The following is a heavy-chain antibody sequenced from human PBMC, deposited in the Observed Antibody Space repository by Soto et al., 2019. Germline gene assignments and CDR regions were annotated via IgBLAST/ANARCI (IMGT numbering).Heavy chain of an antibody. V-gene: IGHV1-69*01. J-gene: IGHJ6*02. CDR1: GGTFSSYA. CDR3: ARSQGSSTSLEIYYYYYYGMDV. D-gene: IGHD2-2*01. Sequence: QVQLVQSGAEVKKPGSSVKVSCKASGGTFSSYAISWVRQAPGQGLEWMGGIIPISGTANYAQKIQGRVTITADESTSTAYMELSSLRSEDTAVYYCARSQGSSTSLEIYYYYYYGMDVWGQGPTVTVSS. CDR2: IIPISGTA.